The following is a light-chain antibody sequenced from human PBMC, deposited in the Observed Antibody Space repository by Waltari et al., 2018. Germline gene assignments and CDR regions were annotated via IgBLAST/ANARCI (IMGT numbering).Light chain of an antibody. V-gene: IGKV1-39*01. CDR1: QSISSY. J-gene: IGKJ4*01. CDR3: QQSYSTLT. Sequence: DLQMTQSPSSLSASLGDSIPITCRASQSISSYLNWYQQKPGKAPKLLIYAASSLQSGVPSRFSGSGSGTDFTLTISSLQPEDFATYYCQQSYSTLTFGGGTKVEIK. CDR2: AAS.